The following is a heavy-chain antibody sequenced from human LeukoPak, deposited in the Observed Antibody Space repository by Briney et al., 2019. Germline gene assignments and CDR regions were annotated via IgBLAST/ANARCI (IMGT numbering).Heavy chain of an antibody. D-gene: IGHD4-17*01. J-gene: IGHJ4*02. CDR1: GFTFNTYA. Sequence: GGSLRLSCAAAGFTFNTYAMSWVRQAPGKGLEWVSAISISGDDTHYADSVKGRFTISRDNSKNTLYLQMNSLRAEDTALYYCATDDYGDWPPLFDNWCQGTLVTVSS. V-gene: IGHV3-23*01. CDR2: ISISGDDT. CDR3: ATDDYGDWPPLFDN.